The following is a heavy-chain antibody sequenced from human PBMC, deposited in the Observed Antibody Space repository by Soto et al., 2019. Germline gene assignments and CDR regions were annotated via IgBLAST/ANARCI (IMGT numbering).Heavy chain of an antibody. CDR3: GPGTTDS. Sequence: QVQVQESGPGLVKPSETLSLTCTVSGGSISSSNYYWGWIRQPPGKGLEWIGTIYYSGSTYYNPSLKSRVTLSVDTSNNQFFLKLSSVTAADTAVYYCGPGTTDSWGQGTLVTVSS. CDR1: GGSISSSNYY. D-gene: IGHD1-7*01. CDR2: IYYSGST. J-gene: IGHJ4*02. V-gene: IGHV4-39*01.